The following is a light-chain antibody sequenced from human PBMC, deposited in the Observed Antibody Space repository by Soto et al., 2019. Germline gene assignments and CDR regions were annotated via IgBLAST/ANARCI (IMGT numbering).Light chain of an antibody. V-gene: IGLV2-14*01. J-gene: IGLJ3*02. Sequence: QSALTQPASVSGSPGQSITISCTGTSSDVGGYNYVSWYQQHPGKAPKLMIYEVSNRPSGVSNRFSGSKSGNTASLTISGLQAEDEADYYCLLYYGGAQLGVFGGGTKLTVL. CDR3: LLYYGGAQLGV. CDR1: SSDVGGYNY. CDR2: EVS.